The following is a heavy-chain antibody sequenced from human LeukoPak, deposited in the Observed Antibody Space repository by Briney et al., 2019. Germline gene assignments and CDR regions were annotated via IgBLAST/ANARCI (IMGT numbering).Heavy chain of an antibody. J-gene: IGHJ4*02. V-gene: IGHV3-15*01. D-gene: IGHD1-26*01. CDR1: GFTFTFAW. CDR3: TTDLGSGSLFDY. CDR2: IKSKRDGGTT. Sequence: PGRSLRLSCTASGFTFTFAWLSWVRQAPGKGLEWLGRIKSKRDGGTTDYAAPVKGRFTFSRDDSKNTVYLQMNSLRTEDTAMYYCTTDLGSGSLFDYWGQGTLVTVSS.